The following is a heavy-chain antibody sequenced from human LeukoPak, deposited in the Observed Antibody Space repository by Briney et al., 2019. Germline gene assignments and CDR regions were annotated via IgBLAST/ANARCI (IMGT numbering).Heavy chain of an antibody. Sequence: GGSLRLSCAASGFTFSSYSMNWVRQAPGKGLEWVSSISSSSYIYYADSVKGRFTISRDNAKNSLYLQMNSLRAEDTAVYYCARDLSDCSSTSCHGGDYWGQGTLVTVSS. CDR1: GFTFSSYS. V-gene: IGHV3-21*01. D-gene: IGHD2-2*01. CDR3: ARDLSDCSSTSCHGGDY. J-gene: IGHJ4*02. CDR2: ISSSSYI.